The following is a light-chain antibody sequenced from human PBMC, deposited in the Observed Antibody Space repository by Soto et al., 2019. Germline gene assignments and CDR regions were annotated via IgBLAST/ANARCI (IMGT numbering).Light chain of an antibody. Sequence: ENVLTQSPGTLSLSPGERATLSCRASQSISSSYLAWYQQKPGQTPSLLIYHASNRATGIPDRFSGSGSGTDFTLTISTLEPEDFAVFYCQQYGDSLLTFGGGTKVEIK. V-gene: IGKV3-20*01. CDR1: QSISSSY. CDR3: QQYGDSLLT. CDR2: HAS. J-gene: IGKJ4*01.